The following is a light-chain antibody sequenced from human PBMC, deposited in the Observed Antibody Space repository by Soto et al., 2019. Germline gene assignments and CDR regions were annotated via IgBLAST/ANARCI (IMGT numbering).Light chain of an antibody. CDR3: AAWDDSLNGVV. CDR2: SNN. CDR1: SSNIGSNT. J-gene: IGLJ2*01. V-gene: IGLV1-44*01. Sequence: QSALNRPLSASGTPGQRVPISCSGSSSNIGSNTVYWYQQLPGTAPKLLIYSNNQRPSGVPDRFSGSKSGTSASLAISGLQSEDEADYYCAAWDDSLNGVVFGGGTQLTVL.